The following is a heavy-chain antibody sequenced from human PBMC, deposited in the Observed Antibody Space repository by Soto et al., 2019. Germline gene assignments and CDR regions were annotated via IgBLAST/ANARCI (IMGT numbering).Heavy chain of an antibody. V-gene: IGHV5-51*01. D-gene: IGHD3-10*01. CDR1: GYSVTSYW. CDR3: ARDPLGRVRGVNSSVYYGMDV. CDR2: IYPGDSDT. J-gene: IGHJ6*02. Sequence: GESLKISCKGSGYSVTSYWIGWVRQMPGKGLEWMGIIYPGDSDTRYSPSFQGQVTISADKSISTAYLQWSSLKASDTAMYYCARDPLGRVRGVNSSVYYGMDVWGQGTTVTVSS.